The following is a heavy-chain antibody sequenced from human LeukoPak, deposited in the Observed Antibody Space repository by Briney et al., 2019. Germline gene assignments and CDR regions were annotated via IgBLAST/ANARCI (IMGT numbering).Heavy chain of an antibody. D-gene: IGHD3-10*01. Sequence: GASVKVSCKASGYTFTGYYLHWVRQAPGQGLEWMGWINPNSGGTNYAQKFQGRVTMTRDTSISTAYMELSRLRSDDTAVYYCARVFGSTMVRGCLGYWGQGTLVTVSS. CDR2: INPNSGGT. J-gene: IGHJ4*02. V-gene: IGHV1-2*02. CDR3: ARVFGSTMVRGCLGY. CDR1: GYTFTGYY.